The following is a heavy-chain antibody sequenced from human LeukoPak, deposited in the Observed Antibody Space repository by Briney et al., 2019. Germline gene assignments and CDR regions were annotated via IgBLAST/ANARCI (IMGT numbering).Heavy chain of an antibody. D-gene: IGHD2-2*02. CDR2: INPSGGST. CDR1: GYTFTSYY. CDR3: ARAPRGVGDCSSTSCYKGSYYYYYYMDV. Sequence: GASVKVSCKASGYTFTSYYMHWVRQAPGQGLEWMGIINPSGGSTSYAQKFQGRVTMTRDTSTSTVYMELSSLRSEDTAVYYCARAPRGVGDCSSTSCYKGSYYYYYYMDVWGKGTTVTVSS. V-gene: IGHV1-46*01. J-gene: IGHJ6*03.